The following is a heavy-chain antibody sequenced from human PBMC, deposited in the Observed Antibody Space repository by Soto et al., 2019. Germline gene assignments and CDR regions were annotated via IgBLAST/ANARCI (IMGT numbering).Heavy chain of an antibody. CDR3: ARLSRRNYYDTSGFFKDNWFDP. CDR2: IIPTVETP. V-gene: IGHV1-69*13. CDR1: GGTFNSYD. Sequence: GASVKVSCKASGGTFNSYDINWVRQAPGQGLEWMGGIIPTVETPKYAQKFQGRVTITADESTNTVYMELSSLRSEDTAMYYCARLSRRNYYDTSGFFKDNWFDPWGQGTLGTVSA. J-gene: IGHJ5*02. D-gene: IGHD3-22*01.